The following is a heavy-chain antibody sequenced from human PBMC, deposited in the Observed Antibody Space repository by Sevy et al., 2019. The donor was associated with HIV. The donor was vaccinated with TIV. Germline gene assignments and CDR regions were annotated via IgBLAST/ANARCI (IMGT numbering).Heavy chain of an antibody. CDR2: IHYSGST. V-gene: IGHV4-61*01. J-gene: IGHJ4*02. Sequence: SETLSLTWTVSGGSISSGSYYWCWIRQSPGKGLEWIGYIHYSGSTNYNPSLKSRVTISVDTSKNQFSLKLSSVTAADTAVYYCARDSGSYPYYFDYWGQGTLVTVSS. D-gene: IGHD1-26*01. CDR3: ARDSGSYPYYFDY. CDR1: GGSISSGSYY.